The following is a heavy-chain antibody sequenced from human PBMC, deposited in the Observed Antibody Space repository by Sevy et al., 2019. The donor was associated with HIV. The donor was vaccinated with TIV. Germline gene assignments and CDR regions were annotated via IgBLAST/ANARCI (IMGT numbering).Heavy chain of an antibody. CDR1: GFNLSPYW. CDR2: IKQDGNEK. V-gene: IGHV3-7*01. Sequence: GGSLRLSCVASGFNLSPYWMTWVRQAPGKGLEWVANIKQDGNEKYYVDSVKGRFTVSRDNAKNALYLQMYSLRVEDTAVYFCASNTYHYDINTYYPVYWGQGTRVTVSS. D-gene: IGHD3-22*01. J-gene: IGHJ4*02. CDR3: ASNTYHYDINTYYPVY.